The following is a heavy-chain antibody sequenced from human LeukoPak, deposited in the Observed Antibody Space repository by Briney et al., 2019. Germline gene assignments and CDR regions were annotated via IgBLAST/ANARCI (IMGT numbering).Heavy chain of an antibody. CDR1: GFTFSSYS. V-gene: IGHV3-21*04. CDR2: ISSSSSYI. D-gene: IGHD1-26*01. CDR3: AREDFYSGSYYFDY. J-gene: IGHJ4*02. Sequence: GGSLRLSCAASGFTFSSYSMNWVRQAPGKGLEWVSSISSSSSYIYYADSVKGRFTISRDDSKNTLYLQMNSLRAEDTAVYYCAREDFYSGSYYFDYWGQGTLVTVSS.